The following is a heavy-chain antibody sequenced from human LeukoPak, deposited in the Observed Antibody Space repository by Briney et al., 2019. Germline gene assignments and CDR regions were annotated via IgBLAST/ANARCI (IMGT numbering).Heavy chain of an antibody. J-gene: IGHJ6*02. Sequence: GASVTVSCKVSGYTLTELSMHWVRQAPGKGLERMGGFDPEDGEIMYAQKFQGRVTMTEDTSTDTAYMELSSLRSEDTAVYYCATGNRHSGYVRYYYYYGMDVWGQGTTVTVPS. CDR2: FDPEDGEI. D-gene: IGHD5-12*01. CDR1: GYTLTELS. V-gene: IGHV1-24*01. CDR3: ATGNRHSGYVRYYYYYGMDV.